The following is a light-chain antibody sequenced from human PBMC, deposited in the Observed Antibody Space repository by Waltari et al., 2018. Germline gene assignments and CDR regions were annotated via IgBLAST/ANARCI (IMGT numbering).Light chain of an antibody. CDR2: KAS. CDR1: QSVSTW. CDR3: HQYDVHKT. Sequence: IQLTQSPSPLLAFIRDRVTTTCRASQSVSTWVAWYQVKPGKAPKLMIYKASTLESGVPSRFSGSGSGTDFTLTISSLQPDDSATYCCHQYDVHKTFGQGTKVEI. V-gene: IGKV1-5*03. J-gene: IGKJ2*01.